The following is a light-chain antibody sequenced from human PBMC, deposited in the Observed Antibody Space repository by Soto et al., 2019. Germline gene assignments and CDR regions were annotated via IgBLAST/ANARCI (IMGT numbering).Light chain of an antibody. CDR3: LSYTSTNTRV. CDR2: GNS. J-gene: IGLJ2*01. CDR1: SSNIGAGYD. V-gene: IGLV1-40*01. Sequence: QSVLTQPPSVSGAPGQRVTISCTGSSSNIGAGYDVHWYQHLPGTAPKLLIYGNSNRPSGVPDRFSGSKSGTSASLAITGLQAEDEADYYCLSYTSTNTRVFGGGTKLTVL.